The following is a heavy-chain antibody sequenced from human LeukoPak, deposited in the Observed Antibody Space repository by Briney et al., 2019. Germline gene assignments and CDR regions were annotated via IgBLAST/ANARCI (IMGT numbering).Heavy chain of an antibody. CDR3: ARQGLSYDILTGYYNSGYFDY. V-gene: IGHV4-4*09. D-gene: IGHD3-9*01. J-gene: IGHJ4*02. Sequence: SETLSLTCTVSGASITTYYWSWIRQPPGKGLEWIGYIDTSGSTNYNPSLKSRVTISVDTSKNQFSLKLSSVTAADTAVYYCARQGLSYDILTGYYNSGYFDYWGQGTLVTVSS. CDR1: GASITTYY. CDR2: IDTSGST.